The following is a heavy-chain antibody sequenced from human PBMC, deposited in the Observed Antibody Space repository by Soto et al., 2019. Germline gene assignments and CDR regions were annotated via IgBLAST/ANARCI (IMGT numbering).Heavy chain of an antibody. D-gene: IGHD3-3*01. CDR3: APGWDMATFWTD. CDR2: ISGHDTT. Sequence: EVQLLESGGDLVQPGGSLRLSCVASGFSFASYAMSWVRQAPGKGLDWVSTISGHDTTQYADSVKGRFTISREKSKITLFLQMNSLRVEDTAIYFCAPGWDMATFWTDWGQGTLVTVSS. J-gene: IGHJ4*02. V-gene: IGHV3-23*01. CDR1: GFSFASYA.